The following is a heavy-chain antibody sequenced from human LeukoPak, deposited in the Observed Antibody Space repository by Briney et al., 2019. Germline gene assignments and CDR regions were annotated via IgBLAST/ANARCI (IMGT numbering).Heavy chain of an antibody. D-gene: IGHD3-10*01. Sequence: GGSLRLSCAASGFTFSSYGMHWDRQAPGKGLEWVTVISDDGNNKYFADSVKGRFTISRDNSKNTLYLQMNSLRAEDTAVYYCAKGGPHYGSGSYYAFDYWGQGTLVTVSS. J-gene: IGHJ4*02. V-gene: IGHV3-30*18. CDR3: AKGGPHYGSGSYYAFDY. CDR2: ISDDGNNK. CDR1: GFTFSSYG.